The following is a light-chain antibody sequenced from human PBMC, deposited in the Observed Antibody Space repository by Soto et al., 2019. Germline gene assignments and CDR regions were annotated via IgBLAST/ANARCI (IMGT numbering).Light chain of an antibody. J-gene: IGLJ2*01. CDR3: SSYTSSSTQL. Sequence: QSALTQPASVSGSPGQSITISCTGTSSDVGGYNYVSWYQHHPGKVPKLMIYEVSNRPSGVSNRFSGSKSGNTASLTISGLQAEDEADYYCSSYTSSSTQLFGGGTKVTVL. CDR1: SSDVGGYNY. CDR2: EVS. V-gene: IGLV2-14*01.